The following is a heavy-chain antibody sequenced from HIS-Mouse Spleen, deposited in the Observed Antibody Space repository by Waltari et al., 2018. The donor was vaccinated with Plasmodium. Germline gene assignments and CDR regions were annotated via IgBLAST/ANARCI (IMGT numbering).Heavy chain of an antibody. Sequence: QVQLVESGGGVVQPGRSLRLSCAASGFTFSSYGMHWVRQAPGKGLEWVAVISYDGSNKYYADSVKGRFTISRDNSKNTLYLQMNSLRAEDTAVYCCAKFPSRDAFDIWGQGTMVTVSS. J-gene: IGHJ3*02. CDR1: GFTFSSYG. CDR3: AKFPSRDAFDI. CDR2: ISYDGSNK. V-gene: IGHV3-30*18.